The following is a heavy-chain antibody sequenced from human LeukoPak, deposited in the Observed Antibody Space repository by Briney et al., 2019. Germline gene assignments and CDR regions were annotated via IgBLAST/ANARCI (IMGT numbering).Heavy chain of an antibody. Sequence: SETLSLTCTVSGYSISSGYYWGWIRQPPGKGLEWIGIIYHSGSTYYNPSLKSRVTISVDTSKNQFSLKLSSVTAADTAVYYCARVGITIFGVDWYYFDYWGQGTLVTVSS. D-gene: IGHD3-3*01. CDR1: GYSISSGYY. CDR2: IYHSGST. V-gene: IGHV4-38-2*02. CDR3: ARVGITIFGVDWYYFDY. J-gene: IGHJ4*02.